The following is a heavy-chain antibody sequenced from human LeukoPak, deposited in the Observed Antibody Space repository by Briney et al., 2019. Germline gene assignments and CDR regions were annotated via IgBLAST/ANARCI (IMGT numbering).Heavy chain of an antibody. CDR3: ARDDPGIAAAGALY. CDR2: IYTRGGT. Sequence: SETLSLTCTVSDGSISSGSYYWTWIRQPAGKGLEWIGRIYTRGGTTYNPSLKSRVTISIDTSKNQFSLKLSSVTAADTAVYYCARDDPGIAAAGALYWGQGTLVTVSS. V-gene: IGHV4-61*02. CDR1: DGSISSGSYY. D-gene: IGHD6-13*01. J-gene: IGHJ4*02.